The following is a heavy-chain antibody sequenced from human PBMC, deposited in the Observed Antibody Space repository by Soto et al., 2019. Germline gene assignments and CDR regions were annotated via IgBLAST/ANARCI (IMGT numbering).Heavy chain of an antibody. CDR2: MNPNSGNT. CDR3: ARADYYDSSGFYYDC. Sequence: GASVKVSCKASGYTFTSYDTNWVRQATGQGLEWMGWMNPNSGNTGYAQKFQGRVTMTRNTSISTAYMELSSLRSEDTAVYFCARADYYDSSGFYYDCWGQGSLVTVSS. D-gene: IGHD3-22*01. J-gene: IGHJ4*02. V-gene: IGHV1-8*01. CDR1: GYTFTSYD.